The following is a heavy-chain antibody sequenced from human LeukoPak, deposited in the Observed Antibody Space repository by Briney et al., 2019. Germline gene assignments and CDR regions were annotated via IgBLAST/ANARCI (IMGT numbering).Heavy chain of an antibody. J-gene: IGHJ4*02. Sequence: GGSLRLSCAASGFTFSSYTMNWVRQAPGKGLEWVSYISTTSTIYYADSVKGRFTISRDNAKKSLYLQMNSLRAEDTAVYYCARDAKGYCANGVCADWGQGTLVIVSS. CDR1: GFTFSSYT. CDR2: ISTTSTI. V-gene: IGHV3-48*01. CDR3: ARDAKGYCANGVCAD. D-gene: IGHD2-8*01.